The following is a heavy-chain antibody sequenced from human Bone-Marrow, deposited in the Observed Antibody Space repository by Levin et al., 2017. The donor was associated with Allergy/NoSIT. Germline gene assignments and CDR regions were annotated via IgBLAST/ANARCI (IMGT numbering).Heavy chain of an antibody. Sequence: SQTLSLTCPVSGGSISSYFWSWIRQPPGKGLEWIGYMYYSGSTNYHPSLKSRVTISVDTSKNQFSLKLSSVTAADTAVYYCARVGGSSFGGFDYWGQGTLVTVSS. CDR2: MYYSGST. V-gene: IGHV4-59*01. J-gene: IGHJ4*02. CDR3: ARVGGSSFGGFDY. D-gene: IGHD3-16*01. CDR1: GGSISSYF.